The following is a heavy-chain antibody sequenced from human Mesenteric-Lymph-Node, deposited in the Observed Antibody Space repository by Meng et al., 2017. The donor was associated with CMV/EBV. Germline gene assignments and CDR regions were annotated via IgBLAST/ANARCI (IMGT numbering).Heavy chain of an antibody. Sequence: GYYWSWIRQPPGEGLEWIGEINHSGSTNYNPSLKSRVTISVDTSKNQFSLKLSSVTAADTAVYYCARSVLRYFDWWTPFDYWGQGTLVTVSS. CDR2: INHSGST. J-gene: IGHJ4*02. D-gene: IGHD3-9*01. V-gene: IGHV4-34*01. CDR3: ARSVLRYFDWWTPFDY. CDR1: GYY.